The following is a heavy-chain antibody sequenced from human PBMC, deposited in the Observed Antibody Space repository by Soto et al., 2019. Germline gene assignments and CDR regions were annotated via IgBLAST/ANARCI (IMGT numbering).Heavy chain of an antibody. CDR1: GGSFSGYY. Sequence: ETLSLTCAVYGGSFSGYYWSWIRQPPGKGLEWIGEINHSGSTYYNPSLKSRVTISVDTSKNQFSLKLSSVTAADTAVYYCARIVVVNYFDYWGQGTLVTVSS. D-gene: IGHD3-22*01. J-gene: IGHJ4*02. CDR2: INHSGST. CDR3: ARIVVVNYFDY. V-gene: IGHV4-34*01.